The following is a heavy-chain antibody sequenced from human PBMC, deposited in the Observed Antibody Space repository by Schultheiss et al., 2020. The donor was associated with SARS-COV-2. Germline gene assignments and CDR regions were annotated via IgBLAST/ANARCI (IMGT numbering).Heavy chain of an antibody. J-gene: IGHJ4*02. Sequence: GGSLRLSCAASGFTFSSYGMHWVRQAPGKGLEWVAVISYDGSNKYYADSVKGRFTISRDNAKNSLYLQLNSLRDEDTAMYYCVTDRRGYQVADYWGQGTLVTVSS. CDR3: VTDRRGYQVADY. CDR1: GFTFSSYG. D-gene: IGHD5-12*01. V-gene: IGHV3-30*03. CDR2: ISYDGSNK.